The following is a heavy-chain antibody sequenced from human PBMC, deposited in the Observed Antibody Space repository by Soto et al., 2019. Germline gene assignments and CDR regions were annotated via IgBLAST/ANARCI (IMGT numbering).Heavy chain of an antibody. CDR2: ISSSSSTI. V-gene: IGHV3-48*02. J-gene: IGHJ4*02. D-gene: IGHD3-22*01. CDR1: GFTFSSYS. Sequence: EVQLVESGGGLVQPGGSLRLSCAASGFTFSSYSMNWVRHAPGKGLEWVSYISSSSSTIYYADSVKGRFTISRDNAKNSLYLQMNSLRDEDTAVYYCARDRGSDYYDSSGYRGALFDYWGQGTLVTVSS. CDR3: ARDRGSDYYDSSGYRGALFDY.